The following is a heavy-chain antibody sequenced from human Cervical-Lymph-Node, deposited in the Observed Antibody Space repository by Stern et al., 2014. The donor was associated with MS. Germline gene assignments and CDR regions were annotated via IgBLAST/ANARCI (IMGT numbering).Heavy chain of an antibody. D-gene: IGHD6-13*01. CDR3: ARSSSPSPYYYYGMDV. Sequence: QVQLVQSGGGVVQPGRSLRLSCAASGFTFSSYGMHWVRQAPGKGLGWVAVIWYDGSNKYYADSVKGRFTIPRDNSQNTLYLQMSSLRAEDTAVYYCARSSSPSPYYYYGMDVWGQGTTVTVSS. V-gene: IGHV3-33*01. CDR1: GFTFSSYG. J-gene: IGHJ6*02. CDR2: IWYDGSNK.